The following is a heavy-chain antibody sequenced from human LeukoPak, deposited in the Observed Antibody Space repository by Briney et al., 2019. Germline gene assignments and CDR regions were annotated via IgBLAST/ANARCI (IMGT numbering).Heavy chain of an antibody. V-gene: IGHV1-18*01. J-gene: IGHJ4*02. CDR3: ARKVSLGYSGYDFDY. CDR1: GYTFTSYG. CDR2: ISAYNGNT. Sequence: ASVKVSCKASGYTFTSYGIGWVRQAPGQGLEWMGWISAYNGNTNYAQKLQGRVTMTTDTSTSTAYMELRSLRSDDTAVYYCARKVSLGYSGYDFDYRGQGTLVTVSS. D-gene: IGHD5-12*01.